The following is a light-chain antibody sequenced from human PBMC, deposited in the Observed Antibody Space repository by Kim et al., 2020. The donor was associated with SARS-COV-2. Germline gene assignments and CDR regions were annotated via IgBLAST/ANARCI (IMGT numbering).Light chain of an antibody. J-gene: IGKJ2*01. V-gene: IGKV3-20*01. CDR1: RSVSSNY. CDR3: QQYGSSPYT. CDR2: SAS. Sequence: LSPGDRATLSCRASRSVSSNYLAWYQQQPGQSPRLLIYSASSRATGIPDRFSGSGSGTDFTLTISRLEPEDFAVFYCQQYGSSPYTFGQGTKLEI.